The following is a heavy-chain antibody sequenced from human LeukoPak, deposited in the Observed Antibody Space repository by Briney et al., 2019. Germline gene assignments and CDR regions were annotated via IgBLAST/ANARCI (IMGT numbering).Heavy chain of an antibody. D-gene: IGHD3-9*01. Sequence: ASVKVSCKASGYTFTNYATTWVRQAPGQGLEWMGWISAYNDNTKYAQKFQGRVTMTTDTSTSTAYMELRSLISDDTAVYYCARGLYYDILTGNYNRNFDYWGQGTLVTVSS. J-gene: IGHJ4*02. CDR3: ARGLYYDILTGNYNRNFDY. CDR2: ISAYNDNT. CDR1: GYTFTNYA. V-gene: IGHV1-18*01.